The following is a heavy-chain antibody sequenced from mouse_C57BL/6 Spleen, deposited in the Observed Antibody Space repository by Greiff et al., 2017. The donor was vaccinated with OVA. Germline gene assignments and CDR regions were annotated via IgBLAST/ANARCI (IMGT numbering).Heavy chain of an antibody. CDR1: GYSFTGYY. D-gene: IGHD1-1*01. CDR2: INPSTGGT. V-gene: IGHV1-42*01. CDR3: ARSRYYGSSYVSYWYFDV. Sequence: EVKLVESGPELVKPGASVKISCKASGYSFTGYYMNWVKQSPEKSLEWIGEINPSTGGTTYNQKFKAKATLTVDKSSSTAYMQLKSLTSEDSAVYYCARSRYYGSSYVSYWYFDVWGTGTTVTVSS. J-gene: IGHJ1*03.